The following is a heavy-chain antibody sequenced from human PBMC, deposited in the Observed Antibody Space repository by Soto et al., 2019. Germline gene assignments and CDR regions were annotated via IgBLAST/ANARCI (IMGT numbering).Heavy chain of an antibody. D-gene: IGHD5-12*01. V-gene: IGHV1-2*04. CDR3: ARDSGYEYKDAFDI. Sequence: ASVKVSCKASGYTFTGYYMHWVRQAPGQGLEWMGWINPNSGGTNYAQKFQGWVTMTRDTSISTAYMELSSLRSEDTAVYYCARDSGYEYKDAFDIWGQGTMVTVSS. CDR1: GYTFTGYY. CDR2: INPNSGGT. J-gene: IGHJ3*02.